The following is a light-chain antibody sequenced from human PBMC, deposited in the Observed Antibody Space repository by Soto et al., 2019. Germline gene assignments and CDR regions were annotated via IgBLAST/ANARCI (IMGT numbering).Light chain of an antibody. J-gene: IGLJ1*01. CDR1: SSDVGGYNY. Sequence: QSALTQPASVSGSPGQSITISCTGTSSDVGGYNYVSWYQQHPGKAPKLMIYDVSNRPSGVSNRFSGSKSDNTASLTISGLQADDEADYYFSSYTSINTPVFGTGTKLTVL. CDR3: SSYTSINTPV. V-gene: IGLV2-14*01. CDR2: DVS.